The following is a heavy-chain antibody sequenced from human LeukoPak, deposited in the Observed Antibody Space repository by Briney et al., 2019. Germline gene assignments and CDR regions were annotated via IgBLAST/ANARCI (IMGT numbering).Heavy chain of an antibody. CDR3: ARENFVF. J-gene: IGHJ4*02. Sequence: PGGSLRLSCAASGFTFSSYGMHWVRQVPGKGLEWVAVIWYDGSNKFYADSVKGRFTISRDNSKNTLYLQMNSLRAEDSAVYFCARENFVFWGPGTLVTVSS. CDR1: GFTFSSYG. V-gene: IGHV3-33*01. CDR2: IWYDGSNK.